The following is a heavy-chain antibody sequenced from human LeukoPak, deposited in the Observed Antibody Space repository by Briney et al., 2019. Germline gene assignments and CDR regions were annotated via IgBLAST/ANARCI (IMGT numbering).Heavy chain of an antibody. CDR1: GGSISGHY. J-gene: IGHJ4*02. CDR2: IYYNGST. CDR3: ARTRSGYFDY. Sequence: NPSETLSLTCTVSGGSISGHYWSWIRQPPKKGLEWIGFIYYNGSTNYNPSLKSRVTISVDTSKNQFSLKLNSVTAADTAVYYCARTRSGYFDYWGQGTLVTVSS. D-gene: IGHD3-10*01. V-gene: IGHV4-59*11.